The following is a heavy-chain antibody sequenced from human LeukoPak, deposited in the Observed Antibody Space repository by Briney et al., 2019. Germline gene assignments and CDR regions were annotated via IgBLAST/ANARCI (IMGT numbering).Heavy chain of an antibody. CDR2: INQDGSEK. Sequence: PGGSLTLSCPSSGFTFSDYWLSWSRQAPGQGLEWVANINQDGSEKNYVDSVRGRFTISRDNAKNSLYLQMNSLRGDDTAMFYCVRGKQWLAYWGQGTLVTVSS. D-gene: IGHD6-19*01. CDR1: GFTFSDYW. J-gene: IGHJ4*02. V-gene: IGHV3-7*04. CDR3: VRGKQWLAY.